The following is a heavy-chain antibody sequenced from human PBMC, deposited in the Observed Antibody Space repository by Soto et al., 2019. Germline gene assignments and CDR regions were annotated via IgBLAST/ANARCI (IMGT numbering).Heavy chain of an antibody. CDR3: ATSDRYSTHNLDS. D-gene: IGHD4-4*01. J-gene: IGHJ4*02. CDR1: GFAVTSTY. V-gene: IGHV3-53*02. Sequence: EVHLVETGGGLIQPGGSLRLSCAASGFAVTSTYMNWVLQAPGMGLDWVSIVYTGGHTDYADSVRGRFTISRDSSTNTVSLQINSLRVEDTAVYYCATSDRYSTHNLDSWGQGTLVTVSS. CDR2: VYTGGHT.